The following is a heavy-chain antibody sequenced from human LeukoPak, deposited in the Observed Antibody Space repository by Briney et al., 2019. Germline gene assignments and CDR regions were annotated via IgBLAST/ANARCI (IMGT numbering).Heavy chain of an antibody. J-gene: IGHJ4*02. CDR2: IWYDGSNK. V-gene: IGHV3-33*01. Sequence: GRSLRLSCAASGFTFSSYGMHWVRQAPGKGLEWVAVIWYDGSNKYYADSVKGRFTISRDNSKNTLYLQMNSLRAEDTAVYYCARGYGDYPLAVDYWGQGTLVTVSS. CDR3: ARGYGDYPLAVDY. CDR1: GFTFSSYG. D-gene: IGHD4-17*01.